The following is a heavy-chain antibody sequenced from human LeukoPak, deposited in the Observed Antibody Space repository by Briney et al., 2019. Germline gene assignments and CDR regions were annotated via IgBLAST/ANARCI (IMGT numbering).Heavy chain of an antibody. D-gene: IGHD2/OR15-2a*01. Sequence: EWIGYIYYSGSTYYTPSLKSRVTISVDTSKNQFSLKLSSVTAADTAVYYCARDKSTEGVDYWGQGTLVTVSS. CDR2: IYYSGST. V-gene: IGHV4-30-4*01. J-gene: IGHJ4*02. CDR3: ARDKSTEGVDY.